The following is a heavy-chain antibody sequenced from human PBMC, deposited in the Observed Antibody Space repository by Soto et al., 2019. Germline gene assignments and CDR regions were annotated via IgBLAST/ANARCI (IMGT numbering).Heavy chain of an antibody. V-gene: IGHV3-30-3*01. CDR3: AREPLYYNYYYGMDV. Sequence: GGSLRLSCAASGFTFSSYSIHWVRQAPGEGLEWVAIISYDGSNKYYADSVKGRFTISRDNSKNTLYVQMNSLRAEDTAVYYCAREPLYYNYYYGMDVWGQGTTVTVSS. J-gene: IGHJ6*02. CDR1: GFTFSSYS. CDR2: ISYDGSNK. D-gene: IGHD3-10*01.